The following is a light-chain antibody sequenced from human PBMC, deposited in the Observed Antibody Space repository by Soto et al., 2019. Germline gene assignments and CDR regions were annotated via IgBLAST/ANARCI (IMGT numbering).Light chain of an antibody. CDR2: DAS. J-gene: IGKJ2*01. CDR3: QQYNSYSST. V-gene: IGKV1-5*01. CDR1: QSISSW. Sequence: DIQMTQSPSTLSASVGDRVTITCRASQSISSWLAWYQQNPGKAPKLLIYDASSLESGVPSRFSGSGSGTEFTLTIGSLQPEDFATYYCQQYNSYSSTFGQGTKLEIK.